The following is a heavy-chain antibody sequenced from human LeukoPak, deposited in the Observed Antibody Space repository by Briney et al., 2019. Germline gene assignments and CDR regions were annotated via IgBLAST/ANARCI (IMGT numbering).Heavy chain of an antibody. CDR3: ARREVVVVVALSDYFDY. J-gene: IGHJ4*02. Sequence: SETLSPTCAVYGGSFSGYYWSWIRQPPGKGLEWIGEINHSGSTNYNPSLKSRVTISVDTSKNQFSLKLSSVTAADTAVYYCARREVVVVVALSDYFDYWGQGTLVTVSS. D-gene: IGHD2-15*01. CDR1: GGSFSGYY. CDR2: INHSGST. V-gene: IGHV4-34*01.